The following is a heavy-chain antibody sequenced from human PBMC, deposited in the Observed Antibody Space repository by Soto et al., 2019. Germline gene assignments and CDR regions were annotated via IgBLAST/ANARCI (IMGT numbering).Heavy chain of an antibody. CDR2: IYYSGSTT. D-gene: IGHD1-26*01. V-gene: IGHV4-59*01. Sequence: QVRLQESGPGLVKPSETLSLTCVVSVAAIRGYYWSWIRQPPGKGLEWIGFIYYSGSTTNYSPSLKNRVTISVDTSKNIISLRLGSVTAADTAIYYCVRDGRERQFDYWGQGTLVTVSS. J-gene: IGHJ4*02. CDR3: VRDGRERQFDY. CDR1: VAAIRGYY.